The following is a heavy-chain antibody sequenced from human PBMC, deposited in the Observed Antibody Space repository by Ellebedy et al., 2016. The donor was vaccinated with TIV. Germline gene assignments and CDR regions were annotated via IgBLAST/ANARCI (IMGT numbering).Heavy chain of an antibody. D-gene: IGHD3-10*01. V-gene: IGHV4-4*02. CDR2: IFQSGTA. CDR1: GASISKNNW. CDR3: ASVRVRYGERHEIDS. J-gene: IGHJ4*02. Sequence: SETLSPTCTVSGASISKNNWWSWVRQSLGKGLEWIGEIFQSGTAHYSPSLKSRVTLSVDKSKNQVSLKLSSVSAADTAIYYCASVRVRYGERHEIDSWGQGTLVTVSS.